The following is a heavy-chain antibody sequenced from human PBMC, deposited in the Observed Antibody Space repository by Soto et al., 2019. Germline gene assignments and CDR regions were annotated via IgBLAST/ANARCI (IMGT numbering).Heavy chain of an antibody. D-gene: IGHD1-1*01. J-gene: IGHJ4*02. CDR3: ARGQLEYPPDY. CDR2: ISYDGSNK. V-gene: IGHV3-30-3*01. Sequence: GGSLRLSCAASGFTFSSYAMHWVRQAPGKGLEWVAVISYDGSNKYYADSVKGRFTISRDNSKNTLYLQMNSLRAEDTAVYYCARGQLEYPPDYWGQGTLVTVSS. CDR1: GFTFSSYA.